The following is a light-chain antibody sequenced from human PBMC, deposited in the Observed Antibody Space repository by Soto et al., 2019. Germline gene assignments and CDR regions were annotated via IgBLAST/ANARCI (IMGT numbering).Light chain of an antibody. J-gene: IGKJ1*01. Sequence: DIPMTQSPSTLSASVGDRVTITCRASQSINSWLAWYQQRPGRAPKLLIFKATSLQSGVPSRFGGSGSGTEFTLTISSLQPDDFATYYCQRYNTNSRTFGQGTKVE. CDR3: QRYNTNSRT. CDR1: QSINSW. CDR2: KAT. V-gene: IGKV1-5*03.